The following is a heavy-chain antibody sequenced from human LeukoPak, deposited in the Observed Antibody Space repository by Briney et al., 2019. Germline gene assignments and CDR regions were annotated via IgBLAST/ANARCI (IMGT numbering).Heavy chain of an antibody. V-gene: IGHV1-2*04. CDR2: INPNSGGT. J-gene: IGHJ4*02. D-gene: IGHD5-18*01. CDR3: ARATSGYSYDDFDY. Sequence: GASVKVSCKASGYTFTGYYMHWVRQAPGQGLEWMGWINPNSGGTNYAQKFQGWVTMTRDTSISTAYMELSRLRPDDTAVYYCARATSGYSYDDFDYWGQGTLVTVSS. CDR1: GYTFTGYY.